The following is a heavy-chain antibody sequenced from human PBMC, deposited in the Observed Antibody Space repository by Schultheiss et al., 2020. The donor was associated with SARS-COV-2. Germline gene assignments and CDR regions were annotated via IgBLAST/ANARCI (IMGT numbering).Heavy chain of an antibody. J-gene: IGHJ6*03. CDR3: ARRRNHYYMDV. CDR2: IYYSGST. V-gene: IGHV4-39*07. D-gene: IGHD1-14*01. CDR1: GGSISSGSYY. Sequence: SQTLSLTCTVSGGSISSGSYYWGWIRQPPGKGLEWIGSIYYSGSTYYNPSLKSRVTISVDTSKNQFSLKLSSVTAADTAVYYCARRRNHYYMDVWGKGTTVTVSS.